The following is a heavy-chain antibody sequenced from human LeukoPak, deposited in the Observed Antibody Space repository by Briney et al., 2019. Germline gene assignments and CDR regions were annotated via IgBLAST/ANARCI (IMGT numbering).Heavy chain of an antibody. D-gene: IGHD3-3*01. CDR2: ISGGSASVYST. CDR3: AKGRYYDFWSGNNHNIY. V-gene: IGHV3-23*01. CDR1: GFTFSNYA. J-gene: IGHJ4*02. Sequence: PGGSLRLSCVVSGFTFSNYAMSWVRLAPGKGLEWVAAISGGSASVYSTYYADAVKGRFTISRDNSKNALYLQMNSLSAEDTAVYYCAKGRYYDFWSGNNHNIYWGQGTLVTVSS.